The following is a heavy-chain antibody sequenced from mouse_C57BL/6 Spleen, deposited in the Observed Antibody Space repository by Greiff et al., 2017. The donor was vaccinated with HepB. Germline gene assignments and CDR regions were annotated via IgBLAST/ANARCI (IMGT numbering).Heavy chain of an antibody. V-gene: IGHV1-52*01. CDR3: ARWGLWNAMDY. J-gene: IGHJ4*01. CDR2: IDPSDSET. CDR1: GYTFTSYW. D-gene: IGHD1-1*02. Sequence: QVQLQQPGAELVRPGSSVKLSCKASGYTFTSYWMHWVKQRPIQGLEWIGNIDPSDSETHYNQKFKDKATLTVDKSSSTAYMQLSSLTSEDSAVCYCARWGLWNAMDYWGQGTSVTVSS.